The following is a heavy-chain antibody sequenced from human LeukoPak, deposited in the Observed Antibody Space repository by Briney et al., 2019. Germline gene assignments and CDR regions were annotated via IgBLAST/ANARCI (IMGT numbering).Heavy chain of an antibody. V-gene: IGHV7-4-1*02. Sequence: ASVKVSCKASGYTITSYNMNWVRQAPGQGLEWMGWINTNTGNPTYAQGFTGRFVFSLDTSVSTAYLQISSLKAEDTAVYYCARARPTDDYGDYGEGYWGQGTLVTVSS. J-gene: IGHJ4*02. CDR1: GYTITSYN. CDR2: INTNTGNP. D-gene: IGHD4-17*01. CDR3: ARARPTDDYGDYGEGY.